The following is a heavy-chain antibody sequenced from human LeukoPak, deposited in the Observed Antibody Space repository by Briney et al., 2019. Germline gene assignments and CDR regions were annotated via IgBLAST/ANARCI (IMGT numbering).Heavy chain of an antibody. CDR2: IYYSGST. V-gene: IGHV4-31*03. Sequence: SETLSLTCTVSGGSISSGGYYWSWIRQHPGKGLEWIGYIYYSGSTYYNPSLKSRVTISVDTSKNQFSLKLSSVTAADTTVYYCARDRRTVGAVDYWGQGTLVTVSS. J-gene: IGHJ4*02. CDR3: ARDRRTVGAVDY. CDR1: GGSISSGGYY. D-gene: IGHD1-26*01.